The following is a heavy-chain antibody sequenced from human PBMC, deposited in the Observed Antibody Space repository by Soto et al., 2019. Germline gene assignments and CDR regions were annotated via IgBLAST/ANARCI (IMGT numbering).Heavy chain of an antibody. Sequence: GGSLRLSCAASGFTFTDHYMTWVRQAPGKGLEWVSYIGRSGSTMYYADSVKGRFTISRDNAQNSLFLQMNSLRAEDTAIYYCARGVLAAVTNTFAYWGQGTLVTVSS. V-gene: IGHV3-11*01. CDR1: GFTFTDHY. D-gene: IGHD6-13*01. CDR3: ARGVLAAVTNTFAY. CDR2: IGRSGSTM. J-gene: IGHJ4*02.